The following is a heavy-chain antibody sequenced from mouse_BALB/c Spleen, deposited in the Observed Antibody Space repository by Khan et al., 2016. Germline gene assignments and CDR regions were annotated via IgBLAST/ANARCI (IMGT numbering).Heavy chain of an antibody. CDR1: GYTFTNYG. Sequence: QIQLVQSGPELKKPGETVKISCKATGYTFTNYGMNWVKQAPGKGLQWMGWINTYTGEPTYADDFKGRFAFSLETSANTAYLQINNLKNEDMATXFCARFRYANYWGQGTTLTDSS. CDR2: INTYTGEP. J-gene: IGHJ2*01. D-gene: IGHD1-1*01. CDR3: ARFRYANY. V-gene: IGHV9-1*02.